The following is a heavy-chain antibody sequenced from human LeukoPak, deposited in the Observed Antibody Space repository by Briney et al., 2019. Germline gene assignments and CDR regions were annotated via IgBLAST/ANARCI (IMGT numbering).Heavy chain of an antibody. D-gene: IGHD3-10*01. J-gene: IGHJ5*02. CDR3: ARRAYFYASGSLNWFDP. V-gene: IGHV4-34*01. CDR1: GGSFIGYY. CDR2: INHSVST. Sequence: SETLSLTCAVYGGSFIGYYWNWIRQPPGKGLEWIGQINHSVSTNHNPCLKSRVTMSVDMSKNQFFLKLSSVTAADTAVYYCARRAYFYASGSLNWFDPWGQGTLVTVSS.